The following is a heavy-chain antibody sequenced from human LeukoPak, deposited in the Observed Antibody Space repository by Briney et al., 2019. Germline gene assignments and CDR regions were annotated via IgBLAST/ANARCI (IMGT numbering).Heavy chain of an antibody. Sequence: PGGSLRLSCAASGFSFDDYAMSWVRQAPGKGLEWVSGVNWNGGSTGYVDSVKGRFTISRDNAKNSLYLQMNSLRAEDTAVYYCASPVAASYYCYGMDVWGQGTTVTVSS. V-gene: IGHV3-20*04. CDR2: VNWNGGST. CDR1: GFSFDDYA. CDR3: ASPVAASYYCYGMDV. J-gene: IGHJ6*02.